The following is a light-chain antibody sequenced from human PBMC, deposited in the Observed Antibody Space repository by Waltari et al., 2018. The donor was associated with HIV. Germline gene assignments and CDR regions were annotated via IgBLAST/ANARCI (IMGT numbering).Light chain of an antibody. CDR2: DVS. CDR1: SSDVGGYNY. CDR3: GSYSGSKNFAV. Sequence: QSALTQPPSASGSPGQSVTISCTGTSSDVGGYNYVSWYQQHPGKAPKLMIFDVSKRPSGGPDRFSGSKSGNTASLTVSGLQAEDEADYYCGSYSGSKNFAVFGGGTKLTVL. J-gene: IGLJ3*02. V-gene: IGLV2-8*01.